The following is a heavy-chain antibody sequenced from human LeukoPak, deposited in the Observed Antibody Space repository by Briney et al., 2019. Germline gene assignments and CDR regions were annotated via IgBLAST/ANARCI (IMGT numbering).Heavy chain of an antibody. CDR2: MYHSGGT. J-gene: IGHJ5*02. Sequence: PSETLSLTCAVSGGSISSGGYSCSWIRQPPGKGLEWIGYMYHSGGTYYNPSLKSRVTISVDRSKNQFSLELRSVTAADTAVYYCARAAPYGSGRNWFDPWGQGTLVTVSS. D-gene: IGHD3-10*01. CDR3: ARAAPYGSGRNWFDP. CDR1: GGSISSGGYS. V-gene: IGHV4-30-2*01.